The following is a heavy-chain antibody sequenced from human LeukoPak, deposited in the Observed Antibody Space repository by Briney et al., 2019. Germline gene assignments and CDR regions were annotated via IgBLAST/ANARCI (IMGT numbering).Heavy chain of an antibody. D-gene: IGHD3-3*01. V-gene: IGHV3-21*01. CDR2: ISSSSSYI. CDR1: GFTFSSYW. J-gene: IGHJ3*02. Sequence: PGGSLRLSCAASGFTFSSYWMHWVRQAPGKGLEWVSSISSSSSYIYYADSVKGRFTISRDNAKNSLYLQMNSLRAEDTAVYYCAREETGSYDFWSGYYGPNAFDIWGQGTMVTVSS. CDR3: AREETGSYDFWSGYYGPNAFDI.